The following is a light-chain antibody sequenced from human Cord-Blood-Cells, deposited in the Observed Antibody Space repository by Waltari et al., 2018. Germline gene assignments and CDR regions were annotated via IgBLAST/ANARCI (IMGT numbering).Light chain of an antibody. CDR1: QDISNY. Sequence: DIQMTQSPSSLSASVGDRVTITCQASQDISNYLNWYQQKSGKAPKLLIYDASNLETGVPSRFSGSGSGTEFTINISSLQPEDIATYYCQQYDNLPLTFGGGTKVEIK. J-gene: IGKJ4*01. CDR3: QQYDNLPLT. V-gene: IGKV1-33*01. CDR2: DAS.